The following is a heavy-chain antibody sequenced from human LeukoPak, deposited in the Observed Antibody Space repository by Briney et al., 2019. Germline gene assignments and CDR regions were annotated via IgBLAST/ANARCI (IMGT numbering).Heavy chain of an antibody. J-gene: IGHJ4*02. V-gene: IGHV1-2*02. D-gene: IGHD3-16*02. Sequence: ASVKVSCKASGYTFTSYYMHWVRQPPGQGLEWMGWINPNSGGTNYAQKFQGRVTMTRDTSISTAYMELSRLRSDDTAVYYCARVYYDYVWGSYRYNDYWGQGTLVTVSS. CDR2: INPNSGGT. CDR1: GYTFTSYY. CDR3: ARVYYDYVWGSYRYNDY.